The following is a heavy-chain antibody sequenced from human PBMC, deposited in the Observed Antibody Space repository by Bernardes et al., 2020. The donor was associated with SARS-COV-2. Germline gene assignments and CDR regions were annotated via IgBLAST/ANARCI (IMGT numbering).Heavy chain of an antibody. CDR3: ARLPDVLLWFGESTGFDP. Sequence: SETLSLTCTVSGGSISSSSYYWGWIRQPPGKGLEWIGSIYYSGRTYYNPSLKSRVTISVDTSKNQFSLKLSSVTAADTAVYYCARLPDVLLWFGESTGFDPWGKGTLVNVSS. J-gene: IGHJ5*02. V-gene: IGHV4-39*01. D-gene: IGHD3-10*01. CDR1: GGSISSSSYY. CDR2: IYYSGRT.